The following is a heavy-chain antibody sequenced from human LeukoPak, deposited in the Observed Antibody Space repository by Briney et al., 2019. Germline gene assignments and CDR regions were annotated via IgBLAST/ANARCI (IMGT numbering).Heavy chain of an antibody. CDR2: INPHTGGT. V-gene: IGHV1-2*02. J-gene: IGHJ4*02. CDR3: ARTYCSSSSCYAGFDY. Sequence: ASVKVSCKASGYTFTDYYMHWVRQAPGQGLEWMGWINPHTGGTNFPQKFQGRVTMTRDTSISTGYMEVNRLTSDDTAVYFCARTYCSSSSCYAGFDYWGQGTLVTVSS. CDR1: GYTFTDYY. D-gene: IGHD2-2*01.